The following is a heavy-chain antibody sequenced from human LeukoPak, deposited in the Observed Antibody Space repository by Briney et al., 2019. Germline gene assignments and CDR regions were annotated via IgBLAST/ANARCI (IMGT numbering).Heavy chain of an antibody. J-gene: IGHJ5*02. CDR2: INHSGST. CDR3: ASNWNSSGGCWFDP. Sequence: SETLSLTCAVYGGSFSGYYWSWIRQPPGKGLEWIGEINHSGSTNYNPSLKSRVTISVDTSKNQFSLKLSSVTAADTAVYYCASNWNSSGGCWFDPWGQETLVTVSS. CDR1: GGSFSGYY. V-gene: IGHV4-34*01. D-gene: IGHD1-7*01.